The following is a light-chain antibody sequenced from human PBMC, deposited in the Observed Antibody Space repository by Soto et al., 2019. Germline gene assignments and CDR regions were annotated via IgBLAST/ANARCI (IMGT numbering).Light chain of an antibody. V-gene: IGKV3-20*01. J-gene: IGKJ1*01. CDR2: GAS. CDR3: QQYGSALQT. Sequence: EIVLTQSPGTLSLSPGERVTISCRASQSVRSNFLAWYQQRPGQAPRLLIYGASSRATGIPDRFSGSGSGTDFTLIISRLEPEDCAVYYCQQYGSALQTFGQGTKVDIK. CDR1: QSVRSNF.